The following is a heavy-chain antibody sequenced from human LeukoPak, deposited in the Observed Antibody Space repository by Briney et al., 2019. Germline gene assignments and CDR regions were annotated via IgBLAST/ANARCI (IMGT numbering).Heavy chain of an antibody. V-gene: IGHV3-64D*06. CDR1: GFTFSRYA. J-gene: IGHJ4*02. CDR3: VKDGSGSYYTYYFDY. Sequence: GGSLRLSCSASGFTFSRYAMHWVRQAPGKGLEYVSAISSNGGNTYYADSVKGRFTISRDNSQNTLYLQMSSLRAGDTAVYYCVKDGSGSYYTYYFDYWGQGTLVTVSS. D-gene: IGHD3-10*01. CDR2: ISSNGGNT.